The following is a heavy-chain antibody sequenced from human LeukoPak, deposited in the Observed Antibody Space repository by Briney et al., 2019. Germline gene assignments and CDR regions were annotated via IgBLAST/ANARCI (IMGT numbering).Heavy chain of an antibody. Sequence: PGGSLRLSCAASGFTFSNYAMTWVRQAPGQGLEWVSVITGNSGLIDYAESVKGRFTISRDNSRNMVYLQMNSLRVEDTATYFCAKDRKPDGLYNFDYWGQGILVTVSS. CDR3: AKDRKPDGLYNFDY. V-gene: IGHV3-23*01. CDR1: GFTFSNYA. J-gene: IGHJ4*02. D-gene: IGHD5-24*01. CDR2: ITGNSGLI.